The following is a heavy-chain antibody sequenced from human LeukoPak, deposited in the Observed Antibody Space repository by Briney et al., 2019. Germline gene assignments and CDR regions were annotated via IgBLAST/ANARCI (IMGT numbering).Heavy chain of an antibody. CDR2: IYYSGST. D-gene: IGHD3-22*01. V-gene: IGHV4-59*01. CDR3: ARVRATMIVVVIPREFDAFDI. Sequence: SETLSLTCTVSGGSISSYYWSWIRQPPGKGLEWVGYIYYSGSTNYNPSLKSRVTISVDTSKNQFSLKLSSVTAADTAVYYCARVRATMIVVVIPREFDAFDIWGQGTMVTVSS. J-gene: IGHJ3*02. CDR1: GGSISSYY.